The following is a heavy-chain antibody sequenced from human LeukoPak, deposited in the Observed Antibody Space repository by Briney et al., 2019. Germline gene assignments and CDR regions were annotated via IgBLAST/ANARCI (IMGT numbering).Heavy chain of an antibody. CDR1: GYSISSGYY. CDR3: ARVFLAGSYSIDY. CDR2: IYHSGST. J-gene: IGHJ4*02. V-gene: IGHV4-38-2*01. Sequence: SETLSLTCAVSGYSISSGYYWGWIRQPPGKGLEWIGSIYHSGSTYYNPSLKSRVTISVDTSKNQFSLKLSSVTAADTAVYYCARVFLAGSYSIDYWGQRTLVTVSS. D-gene: IGHD3-10*01.